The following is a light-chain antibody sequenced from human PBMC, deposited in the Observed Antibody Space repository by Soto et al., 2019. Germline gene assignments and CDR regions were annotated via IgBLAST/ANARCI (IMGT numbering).Light chain of an antibody. CDR1: SSDVGGSTY. V-gene: IGLV2-11*01. J-gene: IGLJ1*01. Sequence: QCALTQPRSVSGSPGQSVTISCTGTSSDVGGSTYVSWYQQHPGKAPKLMIYDVSKRPSGVPDRFSGSKSGNTASLTISGLQAEDEADYYCCSYAGSYTLGVFGTGTKVTVL. CDR2: DVS. CDR3: CSYAGSYTLGV.